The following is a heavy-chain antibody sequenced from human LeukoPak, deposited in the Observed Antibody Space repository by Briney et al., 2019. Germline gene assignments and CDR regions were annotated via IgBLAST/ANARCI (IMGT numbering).Heavy chain of an antibody. V-gene: IGHV3-21*01. Sequence: GGSLRLSCAASGFTFSSYSMNWVRQAPGKGLEWVSSISSSSSYIYYADSVKGRFTISRDNAKNSLYLQMNSLRAEDTAVYYCARKRGYSYGNFDYWGQGTLVTVSS. CDR2: ISSSSSYI. J-gene: IGHJ4*02. D-gene: IGHD5-18*01. CDR1: GFTFSSYS. CDR3: ARKRGYSYGNFDY.